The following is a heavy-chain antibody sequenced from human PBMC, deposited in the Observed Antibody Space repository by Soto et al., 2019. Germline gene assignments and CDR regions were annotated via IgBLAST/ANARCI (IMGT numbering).Heavy chain of an antibody. CDR2: IIPIFGTA. Sequence: SVKVSCKASGGTFSSYAISWVRQAPGQGLEWMGGIIPIFGTANYAQKFQGRVTITADESTSTAYMELSSLRSEDTAVYYCAGFDSSGYYPSYDAFDIWGQGTMVTV. V-gene: IGHV1-69*13. CDR3: AGFDSSGYYPSYDAFDI. CDR1: GGTFSSYA. J-gene: IGHJ3*02. D-gene: IGHD3-22*01.